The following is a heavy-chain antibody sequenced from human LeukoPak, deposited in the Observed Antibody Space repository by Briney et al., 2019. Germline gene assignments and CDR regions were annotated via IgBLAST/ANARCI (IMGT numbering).Heavy chain of an antibody. CDR2: IYTSGST. J-gene: IGHJ4*02. Sequence: SETLSLTCTVSGGSISSGSYYWSWIRQPAGKGLEWIGRIYTSGSTNYNPSLKSRVTISVDTSKNQFSLKLSSVTAADAAVYYCAREDGYRYYFDYWGQGTLVTVSS. D-gene: IGHD5-24*01. CDR3: AREDGYRYYFDY. CDR1: GGSISSGSYY. V-gene: IGHV4-61*02.